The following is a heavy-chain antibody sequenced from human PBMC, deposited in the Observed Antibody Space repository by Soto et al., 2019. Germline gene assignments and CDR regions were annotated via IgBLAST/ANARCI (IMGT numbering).Heavy chain of an antibody. D-gene: IGHD2-21*01. CDR1: GYTFTSYG. V-gene: IGHV1-18*01. J-gene: IGHJ4*02. CDR2: ISAYNGNT. CDR3: ARRIAWSYFDY. Sequence: QVQLVQSGADVKKPGASVKVSCKASGYTFTSYGIVWVRQAPGQGLEWMGWISAYNGNTNYAQNFQGRVSMTTDTTASTAYMELRGLRADDPAVYYCARRIAWSYFDYWGQGILVTVSS.